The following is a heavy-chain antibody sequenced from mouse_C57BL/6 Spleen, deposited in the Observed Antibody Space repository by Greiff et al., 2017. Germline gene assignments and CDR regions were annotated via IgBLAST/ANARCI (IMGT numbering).Heavy chain of an antibody. V-gene: IGHV5-16*01. Sequence: EVMLVVSEGGLVQPGSSMKLSCTASGFTFSDYYMAWVRQVPEKGLEWVANINYDGSSTYYLDSLKSRFIISRDNAKNILYLQMSSLKSEDTATYYCARDSGGDYAMDYWGQGTSVTVSS. CDR1: GFTFSDYY. J-gene: IGHJ4*01. CDR2: INYDGSST. CDR3: ARDSGGDYAMDY.